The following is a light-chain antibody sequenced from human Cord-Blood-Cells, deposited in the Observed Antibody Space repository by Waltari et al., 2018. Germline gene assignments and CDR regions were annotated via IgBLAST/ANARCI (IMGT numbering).Light chain of an antibody. CDR2: AAS. CDR3: QQSYSTVWT. J-gene: IGKJ1*01. Sequence: DIQMTQSPSSLSASVGDRVTITCRASQSISSYLNWYQQKPGKAPKPLVYAASSLQSGVPSRFSGSGSGTDFTLTISSLQPEDCATYYCQQSYSTVWTFGEGAKVEIK. CDR1: QSISSY. V-gene: IGKV1-39*01.